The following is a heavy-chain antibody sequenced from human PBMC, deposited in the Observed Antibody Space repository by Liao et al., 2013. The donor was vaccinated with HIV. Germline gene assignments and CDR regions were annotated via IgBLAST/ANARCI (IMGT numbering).Heavy chain of an antibody. CDR1: PGSISSYY. V-gene: IGHV4-4*07. J-gene: IGHJ4*02. CDR3: ARGLGGPFDF. Sequence: QVQLQESGPGLVKSSETLSLTCTVSPGSISSYYWSWIRQPAGKGLEWIGHISGSGNTKYIPSLDRRVTMSVDTSTNQISLILSSVTAADTAIYFCARGLGGPFDFWGQGTLVTVSS. CDR2: ISGSGNT. D-gene: IGHD2-15*01.